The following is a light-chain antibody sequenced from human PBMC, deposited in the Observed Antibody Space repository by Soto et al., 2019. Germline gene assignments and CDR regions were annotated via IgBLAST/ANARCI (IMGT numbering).Light chain of an antibody. Sequence: QSVLTQPHSVSGSPGQSVTISCTGTGSDVGGYDYVSWYQQHPGKAPKLMIYDVTYRPSGVSNRYSGSKSGNSASLTISGLQADDEADYYCCSLTTSHTYVFGSGTKLTVL. CDR3: CSLTTSHTYV. V-gene: IGLV2-11*01. CDR2: DVT. CDR1: GSDVGGYDY. J-gene: IGLJ1*01.